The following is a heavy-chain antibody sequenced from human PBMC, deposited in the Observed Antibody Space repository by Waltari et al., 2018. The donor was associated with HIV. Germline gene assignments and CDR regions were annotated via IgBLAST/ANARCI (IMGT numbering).Heavy chain of an antibody. V-gene: IGHV7-4-1*01. CDR1: ENDFSGSV. CDR2: TGTKTGSP. CDR3: AEGYGAFDFDY. D-gene: IGHD2-15*01. J-gene: IGHJ4*02. Sequence: QVQLQQSPPQFKKPGTSVKITCKSSENDFSGSVINWVRQAPGQGLEWIGLTGTKTGSPTYGQVFSGLLILSLDTSVTTSYLQVRALKTNDTATYCCAEGYGAFDFDYWGQGTLITVSP.